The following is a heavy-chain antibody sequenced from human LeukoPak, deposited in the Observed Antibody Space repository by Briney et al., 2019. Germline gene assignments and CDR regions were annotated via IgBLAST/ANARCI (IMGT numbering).Heavy chain of an antibody. CDR3: ARDSIVVVPAVLDY. CDR1: GYTFTSYG. Sequence: ASVKVSCKASGYTFTSYGISWVRQAPGQGLEWMGWIGAYNGNTNYAQKLQGRVTMTTDTSTSTAYMELRSLRSDDTAVYYCARDSIVVVPAVLDYWGQGTLVTVSS. V-gene: IGHV1-18*01. D-gene: IGHD2-2*01. CDR2: IGAYNGNT. J-gene: IGHJ4*02.